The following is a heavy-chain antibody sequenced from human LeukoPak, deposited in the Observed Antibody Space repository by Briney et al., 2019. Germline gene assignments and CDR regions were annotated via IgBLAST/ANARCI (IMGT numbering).Heavy chain of an antibody. V-gene: IGHV3-23*01. Sequence: GGSLRLSCAASAFTLSTYAMSWVRQAPGKGLEWVSGISAGKGNTYYADSVKGRFTISRDNSKNTLYLQMNSLRPDDTALYFCARALADSRGYYLGFDYWGQGTLVTVSS. CDR2: ISAGKGNT. D-gene: IGHD3-22*01. CDR1: AFTLSTYA. CDR3: ARALADSRGYYLGFDY. J-gene: IGHJ4*02.